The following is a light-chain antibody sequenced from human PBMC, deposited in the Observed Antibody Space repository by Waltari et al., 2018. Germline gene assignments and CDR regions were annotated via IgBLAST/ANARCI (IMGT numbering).Light chain of an antibody. CDR2: DAS. CDR1: KDIRKN. J-gene: IGKJ2*01. CDR3: QHYNNLPYT. V-gene: IGKV1-33*01. Sequence: IQMTQSPSSLSASIGDRVTITCRASKDIRKNLSWFQERPGTAPKLLIYDASNLEAGVPSRFSGTGSGTDFSLTISSLQPEDSATYYCQHYNNLPYTFSRGTKLQIK.